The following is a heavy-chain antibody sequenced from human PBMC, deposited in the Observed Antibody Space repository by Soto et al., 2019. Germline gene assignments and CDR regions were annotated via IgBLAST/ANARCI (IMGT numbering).Heavy chain of an antibody. V-gene: IGHV3-30*18. Sequence: QVQLVESGGGVVQPGRSLRLSCAASGFTFSSYGMHWVRQAPGKGLEWVAVISYDGSNKYYADSVKGRFTISRDNSKNTLYLQMNSLRAEDTAVYYCAKGGYYDSSGYDYYYGMDVWGQGTTVTVSS. CDR1: GFTFSSYG. J-gene: IGHJ6*02. CDR3: AKGGYYDSSGYDYYYGMDV. D-gene: IGHD3-22*01. CDR2: ISYDGSNK.